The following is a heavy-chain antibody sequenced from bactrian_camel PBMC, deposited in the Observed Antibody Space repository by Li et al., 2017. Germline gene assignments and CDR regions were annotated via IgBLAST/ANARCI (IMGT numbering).Heavy chain of an antibody. CDR1: GYTASVKC. CDR2: IWSGGDST. V-gene: IGHV3S40*01. J-gene: IGHJ4*01. Sequence: VQLVESGGGSVQAGGSLRLSCAASGYTASVKCMGWFRQAAGKGREGVAAIWSGGDSTYYADSLKGRFTISQDNAKNTVNLQMNNLKPEDSAIYYCAAGRLHEGGDKLRPAKYNHWGQGTQVTVS. CDR3: AAGRLHEGGDKLRPAKYNH. D-gene: IGHD2*01.